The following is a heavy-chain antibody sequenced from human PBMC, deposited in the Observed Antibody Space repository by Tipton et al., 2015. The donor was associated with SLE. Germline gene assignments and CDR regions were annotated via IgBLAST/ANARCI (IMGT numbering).Heavy chain of an antibody. D-gene: IGHD6-6*01. CDR2: IYTSGST. J-gene: IGHJ4*02. CDR1: GGSISSYF. V-gene: IGHV4-4*08. CDR3: ASTIATRRGI. Sequence: TLSLTCTVSGGSISSYFWSWIRQPPGKGLEWIGRIYTSGSTNYNPSLKSRVTISVDTSKNQFSLKLSSVTAADTAVYYCASTIATRRGIWGQGTLVTVSS.